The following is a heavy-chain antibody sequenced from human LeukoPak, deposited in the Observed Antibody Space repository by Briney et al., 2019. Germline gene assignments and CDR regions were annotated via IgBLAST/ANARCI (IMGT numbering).Heavy chain of an antibody. J-gene: IGHJ6*04. Sequence: ASVKVSCKASGYTFTGYYMHWVRQAPGQGLEWMGWINPNSGGTNYAQKFQGWVTMTRDTSISTAYMELSRLGSDDTAVYYCARERYYYGSGSYRYYYYGMDVWGKGTTVTVSS. D-gene: IGHD3-10*01. V-gene: IGHV1-2*04. CDR1: GYTFTGYY. CDR3: ARERYYYGSGSYRYYYYGMDV. CDR2: INPNSGGT.